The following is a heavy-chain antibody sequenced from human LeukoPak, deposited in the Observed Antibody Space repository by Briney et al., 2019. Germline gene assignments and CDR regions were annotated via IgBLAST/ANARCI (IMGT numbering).Heavy chain of an antibody. J-gene: IGHJ4*02. D-gene: IGHD3-3*02. V-gene: IGHV1-18*01. CDR2: ISAYNAKT. Sequence: ASVKVSCKASGYTFTSYGLSWVRQAPGQGLEWMGWISAYNAKTNYAQNFQGRVTMTTDTSTSTAYMELRTLRSDDTAVYYCARGPSFFAVAGGVNYYWGQGTLVTGSS. CDR1: GYTFTSYG. CDR3: ARGPSFFAVAGGVNYY.